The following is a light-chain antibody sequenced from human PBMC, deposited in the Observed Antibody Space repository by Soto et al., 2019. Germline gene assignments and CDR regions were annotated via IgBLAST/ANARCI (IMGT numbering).Light chain of an antibody. CDR2: STN. V-gene: IGLV8-61*01. CDR1: SGSVSTSYY. Sequence: QAVVTQAPSFSVSPGGTVTLTCGLSSGSVSTSYYPSWYQQTPGQAPRTLMYSTNTRSSGVPDRFSGSILGNKAALTITGAQADDESDYYCVLYMGSGIWVFGGGTKLTVL. CDR3: VLYMGSGIWV. J-gene: IGLJ3*02.